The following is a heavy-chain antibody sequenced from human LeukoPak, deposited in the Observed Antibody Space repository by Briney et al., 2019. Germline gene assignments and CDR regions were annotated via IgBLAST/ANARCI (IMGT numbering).Heavy chain of an antibody. CDR3: ARGLMDARRMEVWGNRLVP. CDR2: SYYRSKWYN. J-gene: IGHJ5*02. V-gene: IGHV6-1*01. Sequence: SQTLSLTCAISRDIVPSNSPAWNWIRQSPSRGLEWLGRSYYRSKWYNDYAVSLKSRIPINPNTSQNHLSLQMNHVAPEDKAGYYRARGLMDARRMEVWGNRLVPWRQG. CDR1: RDIVPSNSPA. D-gene: IGHD3-16*01.